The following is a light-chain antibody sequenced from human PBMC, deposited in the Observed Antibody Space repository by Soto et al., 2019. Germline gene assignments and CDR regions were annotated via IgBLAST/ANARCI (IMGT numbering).Light chain of an antibody. Sequence: DIQMTQSPSSLSASVGDRVTITCRASQSISSYLNWYQLKPGKPPRLLIYAASSLQSGVPSRFSGSGSGTDFTLTITNLQPEDFATYSFQQSYNSPQTFGQGTKV. V-gene: IGKV1-39*01. CDR2: AAS. CDR1: QSISSY. CDR3: QQSYNSPQT. J-gene: IGKJ1*01.